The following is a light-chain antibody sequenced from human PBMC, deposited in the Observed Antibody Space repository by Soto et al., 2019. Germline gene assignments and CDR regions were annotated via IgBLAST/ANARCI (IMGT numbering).Light chain of an antibody. V-gene: IGKV1-8*01. CDR1: QRIHTY. J-gene: IGKJ3*01. CDR2: AAS. Sequence: AIRMTQSPSSLSASTGDRVTITCRASQRIHTYLAWYQQKPGKAPRLLIYAASTLQSEAPSRFSGSGFGTDFTLTISHLQSEDLGTYYCQQYFSYPTFGPGTRVDIK. CDR3: QQYFSYPT.